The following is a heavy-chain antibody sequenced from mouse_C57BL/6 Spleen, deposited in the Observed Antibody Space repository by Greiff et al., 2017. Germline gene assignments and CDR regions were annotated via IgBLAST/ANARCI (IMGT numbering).Heavy chain of an antibody. J-gene: IGHJ4*01. CDR1: GYTFTDYY. D-gene: IGHD1-1*01. Sequence: VQLQQSGPELVKPGASVKISCKASGYTFTDYYINWVKQRPGQGLEWIGWIFPGSGSTYYNEKFKGKATLTVDKSSSTAYMLLSSLTSEDSAVYFCAREYYYGSSSYAMDYWGQGTSVTVSS. CDR3: AREYYYGSSSYAMDY. CDR2: IFPGSGST. V-gene: IGHV1-75*01.